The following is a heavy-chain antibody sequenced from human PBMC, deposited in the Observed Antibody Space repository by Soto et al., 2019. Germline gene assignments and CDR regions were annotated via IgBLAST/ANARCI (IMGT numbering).Heavy chain of an antibody. J-gene: IGHJ4*02. Sequence: PGGSLRQSGAAAEFIFSGYYRSWIRQAPGKGLEWVSYISGSGNTIYHADSVKGRFTISRDNAKNSLYLQMNSLRVEDTAVYYCAAYSRGDSPHWGQGTLVTVSS. D-gene: IGHD2-21*01. CDR1: EFIFSGYY. CDR3: AAYSRGDSPH. V-gene: IGHV3-11*01. CDR2: ISGSGNTI.